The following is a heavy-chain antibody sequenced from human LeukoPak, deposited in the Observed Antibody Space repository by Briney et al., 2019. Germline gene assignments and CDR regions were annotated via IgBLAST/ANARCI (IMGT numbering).Heavy chain of an antibody. Sequence: SETLSLTCVVSGGSISPYYWSWIRQSPGKGLERIGYIDPSGSASYNPSLKSRVTIFVDTSKNLVSLILTSVSASDTAIYYCARDHWLFSSKTWYYYGMDVWGQGTTVTVSS. CDR2: IDPSGSA. CDR1: GGSISPYY. CDR3: ARDHWLFSSKTWYYYGMDV. J-gene: IGHJ6*02. D-gene: IGHD3-9*01. V-gene: IGHV4-59*01.